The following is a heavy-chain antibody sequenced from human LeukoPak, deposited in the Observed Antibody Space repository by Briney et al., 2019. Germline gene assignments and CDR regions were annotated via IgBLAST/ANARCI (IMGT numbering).Heavy chain of an antibody. CDR2: INPNSGGT. J-gene: IGHJ4*02. D-gene: IGHD3-16*01. CDR1: GYTFTHYY. Sequence: ASVSVSCKASGYTFTHYYMHWVRQAPGQGLEWMGWINPNSGGTNYAQKFQGRVTMTRDTSISTAYMELSRLRSDDTAVYYCARDRWGWGTRWDYWGQGTLVTVSS. CDR3: ARDRWGWGTRWDY. V-gene: IGHV1-2*02.